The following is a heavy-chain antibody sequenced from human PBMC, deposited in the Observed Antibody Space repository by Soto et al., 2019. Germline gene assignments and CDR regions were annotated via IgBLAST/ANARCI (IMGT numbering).Heavy chain of an antibody. V-gene: IGHV4-31*03. Sequence: PPETLSLTCTVSNAPLSGSGHYWSWIRQLPGKGLERIGYIYNSGGAYYNPSLQGRLSISLDTSNSQFSLKLTSVNAADTAVYYRARDLRLQPQRDYYGMDVWGQGTTVT. D-gene: IGHD2-21*02. CDR3: ARDLRLQPQRDYYGMDV. CDR1: NAPLSGSGHY. CDR2: IYNSGGA. J-gene: IGHJ6*02.